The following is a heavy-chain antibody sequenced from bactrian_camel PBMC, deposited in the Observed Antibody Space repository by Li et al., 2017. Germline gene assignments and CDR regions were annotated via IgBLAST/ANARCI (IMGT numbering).Heavy chain of an antibody. CDR3: VTRDTWAFKVDY. CDR2: IYSDGSDS. D-gene: IGHD2*01. Sequence: VQLVESGGGLVQPEHSLRLSCAVSGFSRSRAYMSWVRQAPGKGLEWVSTIYSDGSDSSYADSVKGRFTASRDNARNSVYLEMSSLKSEDTALYYCVTRDTWAFKVDYWGQGTQVTVS. J-gene: IGHJ4*01. CDR1: GFSRSRAY. V-gene: IGHV3S7*01.